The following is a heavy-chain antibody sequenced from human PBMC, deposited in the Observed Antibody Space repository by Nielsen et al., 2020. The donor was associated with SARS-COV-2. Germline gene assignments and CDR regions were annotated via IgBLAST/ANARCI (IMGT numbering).Heavy chain of an antibody. V-gene: IGHV3-66*01. D-gene: IGHD3-22*01. CDR3: ARDRDSSGTDY. J-gene: IGHJ4*02. CDR1: GFTVSSNY. Sequence: GGSLRLSCATSGFTVSSNYMSWVRQAPGKGLEWVSVIYSGGSTYYADSVKGRFTISRDNSKNTLYLQMNSLRAEDTAVYYCARDRDSSGTDYWGQGTLVTVSS. CDR2: IYSGGST.